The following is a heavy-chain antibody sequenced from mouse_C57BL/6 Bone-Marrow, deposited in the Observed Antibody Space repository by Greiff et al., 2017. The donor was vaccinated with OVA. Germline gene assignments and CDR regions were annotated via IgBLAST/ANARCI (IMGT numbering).Heavy chain of an antibody. Sequence: VQLQQSGPELVKPGASVKISCKASGYTFTDYYMNWVKQSHGKSLEWIGDINPNNGGTSYNQKFKGKATLTVDQSSSTAYMQLNSLTSEDSAVYYCARDLYYGSSFRGAMDYWGQGTSVTVSS. CDR3: ARDLYYGSSFRGAMDY. CDR2: INPNNGGT. V-gene: IGHV1-26*01. D-gene: IGHD1-1*01. J-gene: IGHJ4*01. CDR1: GYTFTDYY.